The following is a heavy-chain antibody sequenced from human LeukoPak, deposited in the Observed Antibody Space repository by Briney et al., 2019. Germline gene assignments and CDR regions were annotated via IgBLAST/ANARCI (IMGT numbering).Heavy chain of an antibody. CDR1: GGSISSYY. CDR3: ARDRNYSRRRAFDI. D-gene: IGHD2-15*01. V-gene: IGHV4-59*01. Sequence: SETLSLTCTVSGGSISSYYWSWIRQPPGKGLEGIGYIYYSGSTNYNPSLTSRVTISVATSKNQFSLKLSSVTAADTAVYYCARDRNYSRRRAFDIWGQGTMVTVSS. J-gene: IGHJ3*02. CDR2: IYYSGST.